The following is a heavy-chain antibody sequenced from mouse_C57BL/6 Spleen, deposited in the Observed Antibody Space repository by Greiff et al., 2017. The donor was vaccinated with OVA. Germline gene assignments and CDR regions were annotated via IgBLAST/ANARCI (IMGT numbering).Heavy chain of an antibody. CDR3: ARSGVIGYGHWYFDV. D-gene: IGHD1-1*01. CDR2: IDPSDSYT. J-gene: IGHJ1*03. V-gene: IGHV1-59*01. Sequence: QVQLQQPGAELVRPGTSVKLSCKASGYTFTSYWMHWVKQRPGQGLEWIGVIDPSDSYTNYNQKFKGKATLTVDTSSSTAYMQLSSLTSEDSAVYYCARSGVIGYGHWYFDVWGTGTTVTVSS. CDR1: GYTFTSYW.